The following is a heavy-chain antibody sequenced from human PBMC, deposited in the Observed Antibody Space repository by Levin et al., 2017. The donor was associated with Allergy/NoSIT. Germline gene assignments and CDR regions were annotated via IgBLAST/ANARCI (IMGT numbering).Heavy chain of an antibody. Sequence: GESLKISCKASGYTFTGYYMHWVRQAPGQGLEWMGWINPNSGGTNYAQKFQGRVTMTRDTSISTAYMELSRLRSDDTAVYYCARDPHDYGDYGTRFDPWGQGTLVTVAS. D-gene: IGHD4-17*01. CDR1: GYTFTGYY. CDR3: ARDPHDYGDYGTRFDP. J-gene: IGHJ5*02. V-gene: IGHV1-2*02. CDR2: INPNSGGT.